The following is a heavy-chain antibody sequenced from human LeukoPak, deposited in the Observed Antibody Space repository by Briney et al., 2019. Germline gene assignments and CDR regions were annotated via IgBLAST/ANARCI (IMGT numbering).Heavy chain of an antibody. Sequence: SAKVSCKASGGTFSSYAISWVRQAPGQGLEWMGGIIPIFGTANYAQKFQGRVTITADESTSTAYMELSSLRSEDTAVYYCARSLSSTRVGVPAAPYYYGMDVWGKGTTVTVSS. CDR1: GGTFSSYA. CDR2: IIPIFGTA. CDR3: ARSLSSTRVGVPAAPYYYGMDV. J-gene: IGHJ6*04. V-gene: IGHV1-69*01. D-gene: IGHD2-2*01.